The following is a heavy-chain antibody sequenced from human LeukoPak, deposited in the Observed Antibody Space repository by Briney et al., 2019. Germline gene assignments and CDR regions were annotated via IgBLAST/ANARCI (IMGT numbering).Heavy chain of an antibody. D-gene: IGHD3-22*01. CDR3: AKGSYYDSSGSFYFDY. CDR1: GFTFSSYA. CDR2: ISGSGDNT. V-gene: IGHV3-23*01. J-gene: IGHJ4*02. Sequence: GGSLRLSCAASGFTFSSYAMSWVRQAPGKGLEWVSGISGSGDNTYYADSVKGRFTISRDNSKNTLYVQVNGLGTEDTAAYYCAKGSYYDSSGSFYFDYWGQGTLVTVSS.